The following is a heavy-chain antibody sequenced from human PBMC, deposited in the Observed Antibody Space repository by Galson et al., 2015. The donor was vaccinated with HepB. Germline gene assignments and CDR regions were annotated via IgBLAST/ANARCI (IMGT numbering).Heavy chain of an antibody. Sequence: SLRLSCAASEFTFSSYWMSWVRQAPGKGLEWVANIKQDGSEKYYADSVKGRFTISRDNGKKSLYPQMNSLRAEDTAIYYCAIDSNSRGKNDYGDPGVYWGQGTLVTVSS. J-gene: IGHJ4*02. CDR2: IKQDGSEK. CDR3: AIDSNSRGKNDYGDPGVY. D-gene: IGHD4-17*01. V-gene: IGHV3-7*01. CDR1: EFTFSSYW.